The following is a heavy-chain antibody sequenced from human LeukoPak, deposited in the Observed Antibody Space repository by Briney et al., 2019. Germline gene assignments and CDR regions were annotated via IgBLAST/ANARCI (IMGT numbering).Heavy chain of an antibody. J-gene: IGHJ6*04. CDR3: ARGRSITMVRGVKSRLPLRGFGDV. CDR2: INHSGST. CDR1: GGSISSSSYY. V-gene: IGHV4-39*07. Sequence: PSETLSLTCTVSGGSISSSSYYWGWIRQPPGKRVEWIGEINHSGSTNYNPSLKSRVTISVDTSKNQFSLKLSSVTAADTAVYYCARGRSITMVRGVKSRLPLRGFGDVWGKGTTVTVSS. D-gene: IGHD3-10*01.